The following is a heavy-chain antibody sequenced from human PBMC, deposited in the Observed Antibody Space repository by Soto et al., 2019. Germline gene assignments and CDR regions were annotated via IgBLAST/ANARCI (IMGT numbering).Heavy chain of an antibody. CDR1: GFSLSSSGVG. V-gene: IGHV2-5*02. J-gene: IGHJ4*02. CDR3: AHSGAMTRRHYFDY. D-gene: IGHD4-17*01. CDR2: IYWDDDK. Sequence: QITLKESGPTLVKPTQTLTLTCTFSGFSLSSSGVGVGWIRQPPGKALEWLALIYWDDDKRYSPSLKSRLTITKDTSINQEVLTMTTMDPVDTATYYCAHSGAMTRRHYFDYWGQGTLVTVSS.